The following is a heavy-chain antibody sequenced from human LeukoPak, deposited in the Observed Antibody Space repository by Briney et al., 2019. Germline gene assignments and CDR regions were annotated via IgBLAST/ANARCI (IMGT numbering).Heavy chain of an antibody. CDR1: GYSFTSYW. Sequence: GESLKTSCKGSGYSFTSYWIAWVRQMPGKGLEWMGIIFPGDSDTRYSPSFQGQVSISADKSITTAYLQWSSLKASDTAMYYCARRGYTYGYVSWGQGTLVTVSS. CDR3: ARRGYTYGYVS. V-gene: IGHV5-51*01. J-gene: IGHJ5*02. D-gene: IGHD5-18*01. CDR2: IFPGDSDT.